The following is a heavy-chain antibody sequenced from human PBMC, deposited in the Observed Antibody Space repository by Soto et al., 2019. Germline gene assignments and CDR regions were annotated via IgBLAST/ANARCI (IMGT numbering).Heavy chain of an antibody. Sequence: VGSLRLSCAASGFAFSSYAMSWVRQAPGKGLEWVSAISGSGGSTYYADSVKGRFTISRDNSKNTLYLQMNSLRAEDTAVYYCAKERGYSYGPFDYWGQGTLVNVSS. D-gene: IGHD5-18*01. J-gene: IGHJ4*02. CDR3: AKERGYSYGPFDY. CDR2: ISGSGGST. V-gene: IGHV3-23*01. CDR1: GFAFSSYA.